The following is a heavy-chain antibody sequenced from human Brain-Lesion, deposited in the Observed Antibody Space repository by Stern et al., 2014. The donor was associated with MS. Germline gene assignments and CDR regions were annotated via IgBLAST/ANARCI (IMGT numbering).Heavy chain of an antibody. CDR1: GYTLTDLS. CDR2: FAPDDGET. CDR3: ATGDFRQQLVPGPYYFYGMDV. J-gene: IGHJ6*02. Sequence: QVQLVQSGAEVKKPGASVKVSCKASGYTLTDLSMHWVRQAPGKGLEWMGRFAPDDGETIYAQKFQGRVTMTEDPSTDTAYMELSSLRSEDTAVYFCATGDFRQQLVPGPYYFYGMDVWGQGTTVTVSS. V-gene: IGHV1-24*01. D-gene: IGHD6-13*01.